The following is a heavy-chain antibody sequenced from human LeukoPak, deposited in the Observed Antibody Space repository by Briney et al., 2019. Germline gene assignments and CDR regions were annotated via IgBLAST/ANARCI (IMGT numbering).Heavy chain of an antibody. D-gene: IGHD3-22*01. V-gene: IGHV3-30-3*01. Sequence: GGSLRLSCAASGFTFSSYWMSWVRQAPGKGLEWVAVISYDGSNKYYADSVKGRFTISRDNSKNTLYLQMNSLRAEDTAVYYCARDTPDSSGYRLSGPDYWGQGTLVTVSS. CDR3: ARDTPDSSGYRLSGPDY. J-gene: IGHJ4*02. CDR1: GFTFSSYW. CDR2: ISYDGSNK.